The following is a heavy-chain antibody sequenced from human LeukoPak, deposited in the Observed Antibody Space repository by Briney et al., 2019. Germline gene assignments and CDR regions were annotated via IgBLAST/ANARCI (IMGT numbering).Heavy chain of an antibody. Sequence: PSETLSLTCTVSGGSVSSGSYYWSWIRQPPGKGLEWIGYIYYSGSTNYNPSLKSRVTISVDTSKNQFSLKLSSVTAADTAVYYCARGSGSYCAVDWFDPWGQGTLVTVSS. CDR2: IYYSGST. CDR3: ARGSGSYCAVDWFDP. J-gene: IGHJ5*02. D-gene: IGHD1-26*01. CDR1: GGSVSSGSYY. V-gene: IGHV4-61*01.